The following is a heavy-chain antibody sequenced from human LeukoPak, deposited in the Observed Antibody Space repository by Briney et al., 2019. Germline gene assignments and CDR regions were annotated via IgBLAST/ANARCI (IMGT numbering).Heavy chain of an antibody. D-gene: IGHD4-17*01. Sequence: ASVKVSCKASGYTFTSYGISWVRQAPGKGLEWMGGFDPEDGETIYAQKFQGRVTMTEDTSTDTAYMELSSLRSEDTAVYYCARTDYGDYGSLGYWGQGTLVTVSS. CDR1: GYTFTSYG. V-gene: IGHV1-24*01. CDR3: ARTDYGDYGSLGY. J-gene: IGHJ4*02. CDR2: FDPEDGET.